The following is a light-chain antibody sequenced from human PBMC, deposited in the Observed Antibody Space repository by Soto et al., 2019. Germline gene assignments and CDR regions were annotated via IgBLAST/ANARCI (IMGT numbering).Light chain of an antibody. Sequence: EIVMTQFPATLSVSPGVRATLSCRASQSVSSNLAWYQQKPGQAPRLLIYGASTRATGIPARFSGSGSGTEFTLTISSLQSEDFAVYYCQQYNNWLWTFGQGTKVDIK. J-gene: IGKJ1*01. CDR3: QQYNNWLWT. V-gene: IGKV3-15*01. CDR1: QSVSSN. CDR2: GAS.